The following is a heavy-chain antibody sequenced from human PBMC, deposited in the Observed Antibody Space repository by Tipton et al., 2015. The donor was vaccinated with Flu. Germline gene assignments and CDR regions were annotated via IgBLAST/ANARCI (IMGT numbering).Heavy chain of an antibody. D-gene: IGHD3-3*01. J-gene: IGHJ4*02. Sequence: EVQLVQSGAEVKKPGESLKISCKGSGYSFTSYWIGWVRQMPGKGLEWMGIIYPGDSDTRYSPSFQGQVTISADKSISTAYLQWSSLKASDTAMYYCARREGTYDFWSGSPLYYFDYWGQGTLVTVSS. CDR2: IYPGDSDT. CDR1: GYSFTSYW. CDR3: ARREGTYDFWSGSPLYYFDY. V-gene: IGHV5-51*01.